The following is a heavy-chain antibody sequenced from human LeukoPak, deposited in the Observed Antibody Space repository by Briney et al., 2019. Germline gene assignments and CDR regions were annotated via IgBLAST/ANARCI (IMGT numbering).Heavy chain of an antibody. CDR1: GFTFSSYW. V-gene: IGHV3-7*01. J-gene: IGHJ3*02. CDR3: ARGVTQYNWNDDDAFDI. CDR2: IKQDGSEK. D-gene: IGHD1-1*01. Sequence: PGGSLRLSCAASGFTFSSYWMSWVRQAPGKGLEWVANIKQDGSEKYYVDSVKGRFTISRDNAKNSLYLQMNSLRAEDTAVYYCARGVTQYNWNDDDAFDIWGQGTMVTVSS.